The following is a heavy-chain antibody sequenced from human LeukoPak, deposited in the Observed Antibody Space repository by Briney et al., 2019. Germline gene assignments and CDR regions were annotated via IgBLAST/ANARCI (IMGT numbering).Heavy chain of an antibody. CDR1: GFIFSDFY. D-gene: IGHD1-26*01. CDR2: IGNNGNLK. J-gene: IGHJ3*01. CDR3: ATDSNLVDLGQGAGHGDENFDR. Sequence: GGSLRLSCTASGFIFSDFYMSWIRQAPGKGLEWISYIGNNGNLKDYADSVKGRFSVSRDNVRNVMFLQMNNLRPEDTAVYYCATDSNLVDLGQGAGHGDENFDRWGQGTMVTVSS. V-gene: IGHV3-11*01.